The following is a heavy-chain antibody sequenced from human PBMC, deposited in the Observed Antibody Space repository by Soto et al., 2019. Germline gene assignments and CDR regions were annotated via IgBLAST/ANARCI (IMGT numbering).Heavy chain of an antibody. CDR2: MNPYNGNA. J-gene: IGHJ4*02. V-gene: IGHV1-8*01. CDR1: GYTFITYY. D-gene: IGHD6-25*01. Sequence: ASVKVSCKASGYTFITYYIHWVLQATGQGLEWMGWMNPYNGNAGYAQKFQGRVTMTRNTSISTAYMELSSLRSEDTAVYFCARRKERSGPHYFDSWGQGTLVTVSS. CDR3: ARRKERSGPHYFDS.